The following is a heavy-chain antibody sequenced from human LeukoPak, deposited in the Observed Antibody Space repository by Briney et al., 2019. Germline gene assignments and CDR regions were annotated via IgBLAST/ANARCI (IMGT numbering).Heavy chain of an antibody. CDR1: GYTLTDYY. J-gene: IGHJ4*02. Sequence: ASVKVSCKASGYTLTDYYVHWVRQAPGQGLEWMGRINPNSGGTNYAQKFQGRVTMTRDTSVSTVYMELSRLRSDDTAVYYCARVGYYESSGYYEYWGQGTLVTVSS. CDR3: ARVGYYESSGYYEY. CDR2: INPNSGGT. D-gene: IGHD3-22*01. V-gene: IGHV1-2*06.